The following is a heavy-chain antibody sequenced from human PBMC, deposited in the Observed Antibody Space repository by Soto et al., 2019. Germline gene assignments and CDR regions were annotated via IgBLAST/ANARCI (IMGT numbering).Heavy chain of an antibody. D-gene: IGHD3-22*01. J-gene: IGHJ3*01. Sequence: ASVKVSCKASGDIFTSFDINWVRQATGQGLEWIGWMNPSGDTGHAQNFQGRVTLSRDTSINTAYMELSSLRAEDTAVYYCARDQLYYNDISGRPLNAFDVWGQGTMVTVSS. CDR3: ARDQLYYNDISGRPLNAFDV. CDR2: MNPSGDT. CDR1: GDIFTSFD. V-gene: IGHV1-8*01.